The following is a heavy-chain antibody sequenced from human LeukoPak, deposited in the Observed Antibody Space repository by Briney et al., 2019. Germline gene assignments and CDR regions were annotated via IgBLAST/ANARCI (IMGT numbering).Heavy chain of an antibody. CDR3: ARDDSRFLFDY. CDR2: MNPNSGNT. D-gene: IGHD3-22*01. V-gene: IGHV1-8*01. Sequence: ASVKVSCKASGYTFTSYDINWVRQATGQGLEWMGWMNPNSGNTGYAQKFQGRVTMTRNTSISTAYMELSRLRSDDTAVYYCARDDSRFLFDYWGQGTLVTVSS. CDR1: GYTFTSYD. J-gene: IGHJ4*02.